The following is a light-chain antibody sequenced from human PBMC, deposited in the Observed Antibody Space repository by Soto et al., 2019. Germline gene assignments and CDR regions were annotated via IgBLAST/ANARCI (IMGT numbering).Light chain of an antibody. Sequence: DIVLTQSPGTLSLSPGERATLSCRASQSVSSNYLAWYQQKPGQAPRLLIYGASSRATGIPDRFSGSGSGTDFTLTISRLEPEDFAVYYCQQNGSSYTFGQGTKLEIK. J-gene: IGKJ2*01. V-gene: IGKV3-20*01. CDR3: QQNGSSYT. CDR2: GAS. CDR1: QSVSSNY.